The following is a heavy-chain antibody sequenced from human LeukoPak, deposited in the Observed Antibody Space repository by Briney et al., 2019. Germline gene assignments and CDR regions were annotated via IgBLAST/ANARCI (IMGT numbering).Heavy chain of an antibody. J-gene: IGHJ4*02. Sequence: GESLKISCKGSGYSFTSYWIGWVRQMPGKGLEWMGIIYPGDSDTRYSPSFQGQVTISADKSISTAYLQWSSLKASDTAMYYCARRGYCSGGSCYYFDYWGQGTLVTVSS. CDR3: ARRGYCSGGSCYYFDY. V-gene: IGHV5-51*01. CDR1: GYSFTSYW. CDR2: IYPGDSDT. D-gene: IGHD2-15*01.